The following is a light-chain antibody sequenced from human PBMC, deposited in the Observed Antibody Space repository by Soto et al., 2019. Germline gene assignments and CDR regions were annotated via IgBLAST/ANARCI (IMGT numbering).Light chain of an antibody. CDR3: QQSYSTQIT. CDR2: AAS. CDR1: QSISSY. Sequence: DIQMTQSPSSLSASVGDRVTITCRASQSISSYLNWYQQKPGKAPKLLIYAASSLQSGVPSRFSGSGSGTDFTLTISSLQPEDFATYYCQQSYSTQITFGPGTKVYIK. J-gene: IGKJ3*01. V-gene: IGKV1-39*01.